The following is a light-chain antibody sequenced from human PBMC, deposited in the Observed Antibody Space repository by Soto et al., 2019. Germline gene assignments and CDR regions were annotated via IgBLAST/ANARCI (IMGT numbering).Light chain of an antibody. CDR3: QQYNNWPPYMYT. CDR1: QSVSSN. J-gene: IGKJ2*01. CDR2: GAS. V-gene: IGKV3D-15*01. Sequence: EIVMTQSPATLSVSPGERATLSCRASQSVSSNLAWYQQKPGQAPRLLIYGASTRATGIPASFSGSGSGTEFALTISSLQSEDFAVYYCQQYNNWPPYMYTFGQGTKLEIK.